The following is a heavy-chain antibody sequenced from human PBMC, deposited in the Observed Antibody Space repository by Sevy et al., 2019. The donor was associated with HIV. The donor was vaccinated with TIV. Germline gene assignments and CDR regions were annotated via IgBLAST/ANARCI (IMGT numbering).Heavy chain of an antibody. Sequence: SETLSLTCTVSGGSISSYYWSWIRQPPGKGLEWIGYIYYSGGTNYNPSLKSRVTISVDTSKNQFSLKLSSVTAADTAVYYCARGRSGYSYGYLDYWGQGTLVTVSS. D-gene: IGHD5-18*01. V-gene: IGHV4-59*01. CDR1: GGSISSYY. J-gene: IGHJ4*02. CDR3: ARGRSGYSYGYLDY. CDR2: IYYSGGT.